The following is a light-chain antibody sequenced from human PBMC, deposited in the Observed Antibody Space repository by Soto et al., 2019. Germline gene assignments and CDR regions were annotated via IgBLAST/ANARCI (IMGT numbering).Light chain of an antibody. V-gene: IGLV1-51*02. J-gene: IGLJ3*02. CDR3: GTWDSSLSAGV. CDR1: SSNIGNNY. CDR2: ENN. Sequence: QSVLTQPPSVSAAPGQKVTISCSGSSSNIGNNYVSWYQQLPETAPKLLIYENNKRPSGIPDRFSGSKSGTSATLGITGLQTGDEADYYCGTWDSSLSAGVFGGGTKVTV.